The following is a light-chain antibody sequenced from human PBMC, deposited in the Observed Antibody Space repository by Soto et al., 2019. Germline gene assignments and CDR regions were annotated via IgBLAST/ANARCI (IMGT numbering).Light chain of an antibody. CDR3: QQSYSTPRT. J-gene: IGKJ1*01. Sequence: DIQMTQSPSSLSASLGDRVIITCRASQSISSYLNWYQQKPGKAPKLLIYAASSLQSGVPSRFSGSGSGTDFTLTISSLQPEDFKTYFCQQSYSTPRTFGQGTKVDIK. CDR1: QSISSY. CDR2: AAS. V-gene: IGKV1-39*01.